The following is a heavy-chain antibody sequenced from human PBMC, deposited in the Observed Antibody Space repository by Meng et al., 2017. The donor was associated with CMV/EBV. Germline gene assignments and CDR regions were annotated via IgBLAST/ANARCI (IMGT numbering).Heavy chain of an antibody. CDR2: IIPILGIA. CDR1: GGTFRSYT. D-gene: IGHD5-18*01. CDR3: ASPRDGIQLWRYGMDV. J-gene: IGHJ6*02. Sequence: GGTFRSYTIRWVRQAPGQGLEWMGRIIPILGIANYAQKFQGRVTITADKSTSTAYMELSSLRSEDTAVYYCASPRDGIQLWRYGMDVWGQGTTVTVSS. V-gene: IGHV1-69*02.